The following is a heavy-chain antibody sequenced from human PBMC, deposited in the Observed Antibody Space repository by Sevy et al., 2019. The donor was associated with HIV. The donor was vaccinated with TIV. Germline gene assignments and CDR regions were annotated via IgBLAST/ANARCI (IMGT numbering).Heavy chain of an antibody. CDR2: SYPGDSNT. Sequence: GESLKISCKGSGYSFTSYWSGWVRQMPGKGLEWVGISYPGDSNTRYSPSFQGQVTISADKSISTAYLPWSGLKASDTAMYYCARQPHDYSNYVGYYYYMDVWGKGTTVTVSS. D-gene: IGHD4-4*01. CDR3: ARQPHDYSNYVGYYYYMDV. CDR1: GYSFTSYW. V-gene: IGHV5-51*01. J-gene: IGHJ6*03.